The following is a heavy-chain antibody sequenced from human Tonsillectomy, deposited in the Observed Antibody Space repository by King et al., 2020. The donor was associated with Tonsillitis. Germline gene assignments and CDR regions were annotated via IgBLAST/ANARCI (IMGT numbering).Heavy chain of an antibody. D-gene: IGHD5-18*01. V-gene: IGHV5-51*01. CDR2: IYPGDSDT. CDR1: GYSFTSYW. J-gene: IGHJ4*02. CDR3: ARHLLEDTAMDAFDY. Sequence: QLVQSGAEVKKPGESLKISCKGSGYSFTSYWIGWVRQMPGKGLEWMGIIYPGDSDTRYSPSFQGQVTISADKSISTAYLQWSSLKASDTAMYNCARHLLEDTAMDAFDYWGQGTLVTVSS.